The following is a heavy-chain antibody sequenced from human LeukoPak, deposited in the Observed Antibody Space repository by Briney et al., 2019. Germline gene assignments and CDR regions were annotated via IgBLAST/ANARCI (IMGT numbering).Heavy chain of an antibody. CDR2: VNESGGT. Sequence: PSETLSLTCAVYIDSFSNYHWNWIRQTPAKGMEWIGEVNESGGTNISPSLRSRVTISVDTSKNQFSLKLSSVTAADTAVYYCARRHSSGLPAANWFDPWGQGTLVTVSS. V-gene: IGHV4-34*01. J-gene: IGHJ5*02. CDR1: IDSFSNYH. D-gene: IGHD6-19*01. CDR3: ARRHSSGLPAANWFDP.